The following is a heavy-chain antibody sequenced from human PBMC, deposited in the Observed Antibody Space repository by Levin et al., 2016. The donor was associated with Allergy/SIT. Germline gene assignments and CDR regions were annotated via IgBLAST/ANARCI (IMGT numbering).Heavy chain of an antibody. CDR3: ARSSWPLFDY. Sequence: GESLKISCAASGFTFSSYGMHWVRQAPGKGLEWVAVISYDGSNKYYADSVKGRFTISRDNSKNTLYLQMNSLRAEDTAVYYCARSSWPLFDYWGQGTLVTVSS. D-gene: IGHD6-13*01. V-gene: IGHV3-30*03. J-gene: IGHJ4*02. CDR1: GFTFSSYG. CDR2: ISYDGSNK.